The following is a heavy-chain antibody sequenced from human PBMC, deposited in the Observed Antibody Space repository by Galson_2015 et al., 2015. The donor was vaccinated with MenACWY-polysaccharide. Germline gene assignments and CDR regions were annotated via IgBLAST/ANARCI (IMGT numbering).Heavy chain of an antibody. CDR3: ARGHYGLDV. CDR1: GVTFSSYG. Sequence: SLRLSCAGSGVTFSSYGMGWVRQAPGKGLEWVSGLSPTTGNTYYADSVRGRFTISRDNSKNTLYLQLNSLEVEDTAIYYCARGHYGLDVWGQGTTVTVSS. V-gene: IGHV3-23*01. CDR2: LSPTTGNT. J-gene: IGHJ6*02.